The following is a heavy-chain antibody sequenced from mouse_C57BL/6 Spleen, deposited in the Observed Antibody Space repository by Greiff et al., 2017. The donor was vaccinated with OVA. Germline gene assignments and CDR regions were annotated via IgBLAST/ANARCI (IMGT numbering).Heavy chain of an antibody. CDR1: GYTFTDYT. Sequence: EVQLQQSGPELVKPGASVKIPCKASGYTFTDYTMDWVKQSPGKSLEWIGDINPNNGGTIYNEKFKGKATLTVDKSSSTAYMELRSLTSEDTAVYYCARRGNYDVNDYWGQGTTLTVSS. CDR2: INPNNGGT. V-gene: IGHV1-18*01. CDR3: ARRGNYDVNDY. J-gene: IGHJ2*01. D-gene: IGHD2-4*01.